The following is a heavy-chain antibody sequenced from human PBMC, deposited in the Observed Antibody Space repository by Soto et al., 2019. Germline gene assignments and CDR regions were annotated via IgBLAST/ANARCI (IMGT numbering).Heavy chain of an antibody. D-gene: IGHD3-10*01. Sequence: SETLSLTCAVYGGSFSGYYWSWIRQPPGKGLEWIGEINHSGSTNYNPSLKSRVTISVDTSKNQFSLKLSSVTAADTAVYYCAREKLLTMVRGVIYYYYGMDVWGQGTTVTVSS. CDR1: GGSFSGYY. V-gene: IGHV4-34*01. CDR3: AREKLLTMVRGVIYYYYGMDV. J-gene: IGHJ6*02. CDR2: INHSGST.